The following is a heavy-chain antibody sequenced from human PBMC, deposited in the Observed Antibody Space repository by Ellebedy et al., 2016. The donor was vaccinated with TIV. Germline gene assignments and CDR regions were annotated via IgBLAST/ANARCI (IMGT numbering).Heavy chain of an antibody. Sequence: SETLSLTXTVSGGSISSYQWSWIRQPAGKGLEWIGRIYNSGSTNYNPSLKSRITMSVDTSKNQVSLKMTSVTAADTGVYFCARVEVDPSSLLSSYYMDVWGKGTTVTVS. D-gene: IGHD2-15*01. V-gene: IGHV4-4*07. CDR1: GGSISSYQ. CDR3: ARVEVDPSSLLSSYYMDV. J-gene: IGHJ6*03. CDR2: IYNSGST.